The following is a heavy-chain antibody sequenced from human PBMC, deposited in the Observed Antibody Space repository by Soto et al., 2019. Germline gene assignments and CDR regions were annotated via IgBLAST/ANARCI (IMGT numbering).Heavy chain of an antibody. CDR1: GGSISSGGYS. Sequence: SETLSLTCAVSGGSISSGGYSWSWIRQPPGKGLEWIGYIYHSGSTYYNTSLKSRVTISVDRSKNQFSLKLSSVTAADTAVYYCARVPGPWGQGTLVTVSS. CDR3: ARVPGP. CDR2: IYHSGST. J-gene: IGHJ5*02. D-gene: IGHD3-10*01. V-gene: IGHV4-30-2*01.